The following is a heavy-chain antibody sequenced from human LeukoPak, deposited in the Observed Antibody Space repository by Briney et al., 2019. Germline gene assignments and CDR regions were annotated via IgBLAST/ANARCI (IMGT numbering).Heavy chain of an antibody. CDR1: GFTCSLYW. Sequence: QPGGSLILPCAASGFTCSLYWMHWVRHSPGEGLVWVSRIYSGWSSTRYAVSVKGRLNISRDNAKNTLYLKEKSVRADDTAVYYGAIVWQQPENDAFDIWGQGKIVPVSS. D-gene: IGHD6-13*01. CDR2: IYSGWSST. CDR3: AIVWQQPENDAFDI. V-gene: IGHV3-74*01. J-gene: IGHJ3*02.